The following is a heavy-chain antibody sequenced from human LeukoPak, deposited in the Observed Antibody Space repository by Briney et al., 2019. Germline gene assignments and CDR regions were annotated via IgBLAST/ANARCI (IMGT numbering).Heavy chain of an antibody. D-gene: IGHD4-17*01. CDR3: VRGTTVSPPNWSDP. J-gene: IGHJ5*02. CDR2: INHSGST. CDR1: GGSFSGYY. V-gene: IGHV4-34*01. Sequence: SETLSLTCAVYGGSFSGYYWSWIRQPPGKGLEWIGEINHSGSTNYNPSLKSRVTISVDTSKNQFSLKLSSVTATDTAVYYCVRGTTVSPPNWSDPWGQGTLVTVSS.